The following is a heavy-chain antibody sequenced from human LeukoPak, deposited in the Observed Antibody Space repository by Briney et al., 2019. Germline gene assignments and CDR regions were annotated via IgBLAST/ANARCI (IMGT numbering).Heavy chain of an antibody. CDR2: ISAYNGNT. Sequence: ASVKVSCKASGYTFTSYGISWVRQAPGQGLEWMGWISAYNGNTNYAQKLQGRVTMTTDTSTSTAYMELRSLRSDDTAVYYCARGVGLTTLTGNINWFDPWGQGTLVTVSS. V-gene: IGHV1-18*01. CDR3: ARGVGLTTLTGNINWFDP. D-gene: IGHD1-1*01. J-gene: IGHJ5*02. CDR1: GYTFTSYG.